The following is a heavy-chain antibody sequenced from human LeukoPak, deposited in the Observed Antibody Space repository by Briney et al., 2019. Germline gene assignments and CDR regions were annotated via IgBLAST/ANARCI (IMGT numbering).Heavy chain of an antibody. V-gene: IGHV4-61*02. D-gene: IGHD5-12*01. CDR3: ARCTITPYYFDY. CDR1: GGSLSSDSYY. J-gene: IGHJ4*02. Sequence: PSQTLSLTCTVSGGSLSSDSYYWSWIRWPAGKGLEWIGRIYTSGSTNFSPSLKSRVTISVDTSKNQFSLKLSSVTAADTAVYYCARCTITPYYFDYWGQGTLVTVSS. CDR2: IYTSGST.